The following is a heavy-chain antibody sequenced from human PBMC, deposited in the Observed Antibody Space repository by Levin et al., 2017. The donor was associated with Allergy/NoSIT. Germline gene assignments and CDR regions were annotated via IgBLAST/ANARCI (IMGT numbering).Heavy chain of an antibody. J-gene: IGHJ4*02. D-gene: IGHD5-12*01. CDR3: ARGNDIVATIFDY. Sequence: SETLSLTCTVSGGSISSYYWSWIRQPPGKGLEWIGYIYYSGSTNYNPSLKSRVTISVDTSKNQFSLKLSSVTAADTAVYYCARGNDIVATIFDYWGQGTLVTVSS. V-gene: IGHV4-59*01. CDR1: GGSISSYY. CDR2: IYYSGST.